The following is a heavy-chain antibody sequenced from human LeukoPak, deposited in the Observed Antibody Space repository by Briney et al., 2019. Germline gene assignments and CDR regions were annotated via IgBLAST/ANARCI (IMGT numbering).Heavy chain of an antibody. Sequence: SETLSLTCTVSGGSISSYYWSWIRQPPGKGLEWIGYIYYSGSTNYNPSLKSRVTISVDTSKNQFSLKLSSVTAADTAVYYCARRGVGNYYDSWGQGTLVTVSS. CDR2: IYYSGST. CDR1: GGSISSYY. CDR3: ARRGVGNYYDS. J-gene: IGHJ4*02. D-gene: IGHD3-22*01. V-gene: IGHV4-59*08.